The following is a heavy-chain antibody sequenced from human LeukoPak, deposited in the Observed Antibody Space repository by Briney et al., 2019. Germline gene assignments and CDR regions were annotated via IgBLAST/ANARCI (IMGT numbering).Heavy chain of an antibody. Sequence: GGSLRLSCAASGFTFSSYAMSWVRQAPGKGLEWVSAISGSGGSTYYADSVKGRFTISRGNSKNTLYLQMNSLRAEDTAVYYCANPIRGWLRVYWGQGTLVTVSS. CDR3: ANPIRGWLRVY. D-gene: IGHD3-10*01. CDR2: ISGSGGST. J-gene: IGHJ4*02. CDR1: GFTFSSYA. V-gene: IGHV3-23*01.